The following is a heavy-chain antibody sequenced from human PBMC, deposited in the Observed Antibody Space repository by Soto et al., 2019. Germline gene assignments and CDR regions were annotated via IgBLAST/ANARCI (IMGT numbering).Heavy chain of an antibody. CDR2: INPSGGST. CDR3: ARSIAHMATTA. Sequence: QVQLVQSGAEVKKPGASVKVSCKASGYTFTSYYMHWVRQAPGQGLEWMGIINPSGGSTSYAQKFQGRVTMTRDTSTSTVYMELSSLRSEHTAVYYCARSIAHMATTAWGQGTLVTVSS. J-gene: IGHJ5*02. V-gene: IGHV1-46*01. D-gene: IGHD5-12*01. CDR1: GYTFTSYY.